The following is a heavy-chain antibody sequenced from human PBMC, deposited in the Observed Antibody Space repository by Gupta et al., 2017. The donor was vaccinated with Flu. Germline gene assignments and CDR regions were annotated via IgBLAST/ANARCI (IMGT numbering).Heavy chain of an antibody. D-gene: IGHD3-22*01. CDR1: GYTFTTYD. CDR3: ARGGGYYDSSGHYFTSGFDL. J-gene: IGHJ3*01. CDR2: MNPKSGNT. Sequence: QVQLVQSGAEVKKTGASVKVSCKASGYTFTTYDINWVRQAPGQGLEWMGWMNPKSGNTNFAQKFRGRVTLTRDTSTNTAYMELSSLRSEDTALYYCARGGGYYDSSGHYFTSGFDLWGQGTMVTVSS. V-gene: IGHV1-8*01.